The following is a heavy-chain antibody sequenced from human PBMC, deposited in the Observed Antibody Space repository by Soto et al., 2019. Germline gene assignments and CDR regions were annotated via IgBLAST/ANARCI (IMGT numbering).Heavy chain of an antibody. CDR1: GYTFTSYE. D-gene: IGHD6-19*01. CDR3: ARCSSGWSNWCGS. J-gene: IGHJ5*02. Sequence: ASVKVSCKASGYTFTSYEINWVRQATGQGLEWMGWMNPNCRNTGYAQKFQGRVNVTRTTSRSTASMEMNSLRSEDPAVYDCARCSSGWSNWCGSWGQGTLVTVSS. CDR2: MNPNCRNT. V-gene: IGHV1-8*01.